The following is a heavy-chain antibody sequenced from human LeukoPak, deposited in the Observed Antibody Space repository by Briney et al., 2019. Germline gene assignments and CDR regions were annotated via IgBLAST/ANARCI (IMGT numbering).Heavy chain of an antibody. J-gene: IGHJ4*02. CDR2: IRNKTYGGTT. CDR3: TRGRAYFGS. V-gene: IGHV3-49*04. Sequence: SLRLSCTTSGFTFGDYAMSWVRQAPGKGLEWVGFIRNKTYGGTTDYAASVKGRFTISRDDSKSIAYLQMNSLKTEDTAVYYCTRGRAYFGSWGQGTLVTVSS. CDR1: GFTFGDYA.